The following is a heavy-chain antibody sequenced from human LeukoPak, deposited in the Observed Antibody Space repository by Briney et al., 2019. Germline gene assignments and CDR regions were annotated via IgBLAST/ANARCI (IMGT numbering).Heavy chain of an antibody. V-gene: IGHV1-69*13. CDR1: GYTFTSYD. J-gene: IGHJ5*02. Sequence: SVKVSCKASGYTFTSYDVNWVRQATGQGLEWMGGIIPIFGTANYAQKFQGRVTITADESTSTAYMGLSSLRSEDTAVYYCARPRGLTFDPWGQGTLVTVSS. CDR2: IIPIFGTA. CDR3: ARPRGLTFDP. D-gene: IGHD3-9*01.